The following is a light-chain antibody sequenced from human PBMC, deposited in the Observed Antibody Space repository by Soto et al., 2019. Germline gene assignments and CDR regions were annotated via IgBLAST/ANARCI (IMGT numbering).Light chain of an antibody. Sequence: AIQMTQSPSSLSASVGDRITITCRASQDIRDDLGWYQQKPGKAPKLLIYAASRLQSEVPSRFSGSGSGTDFTLTISSLQPEDFATYYCLQDYNYPYTFGQGTKVEIK. CDR3: LQDYNYPYT. CDR2: AAS. V-gene: IGKV1-6*01. J-gene: IGKJ2*01. CDR1: QDIRDD.